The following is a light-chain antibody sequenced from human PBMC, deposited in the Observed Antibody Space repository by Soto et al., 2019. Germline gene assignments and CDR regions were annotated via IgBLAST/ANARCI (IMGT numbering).Light chain of an antibody. CDR2: KAS. Sequence: DIQMTQSPSTLSGSVGDRVTITCRASQTISSWLAWYQQKPGKAPKLLIYKASTLKSGVPSRFSGSGSGTEFTLTISSLQPEDSATYYCQQVNNYPITFGQGTRLEI. V-gene: IGKV1-5*03. CDR3: QQVNNYPIT. CDR1: QTISSW. J-gene: IGKJ5*01.